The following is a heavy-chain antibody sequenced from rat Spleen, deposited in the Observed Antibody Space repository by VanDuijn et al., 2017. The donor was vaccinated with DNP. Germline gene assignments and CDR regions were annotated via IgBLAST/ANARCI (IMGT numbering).Heavy chain of an antibody. CDR1: GFTFSDYY. CDR3: TVDRDGSYGVAY. V-gene: IGHV5S10*01. D-gene: IGHD1-12*02. J-gene: IGHJ3*01. Sequence: EVQLVESGGGLVQPGRSLKLSCAVSGFTFSDYYMAWVRQAPAKGLEWVATIIYDGSRTHYRDSVKGRFTISRDNAKNTLYLQMDSLRSEDTATYYCTVDRDGSYGVAYWGQGTLVTVSS. CDR2: IIYDGSRT.